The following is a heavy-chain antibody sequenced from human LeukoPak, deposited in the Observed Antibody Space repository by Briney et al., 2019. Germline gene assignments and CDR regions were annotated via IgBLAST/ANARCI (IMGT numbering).Heavy chain of an antibody. CDR1: GFTFSSYA. J-gene: IGHJ4*02. V-gene: IGHV3-23*01. Sequence: GGSLRLSCAASGFTFSSYAMSWVRQAPGKGLEWVSAISGSGGSTYYADSVKGRFTISRDNSKSTLYLQMNSLRVEDTAVYYCAKNLGTTVPYQRPSDYWGQGTLVTVSS. D-gene: IGHD4-17*01. CDR3: AKNLGTTVPYQRPSDY. CDR2: ISGSGGST.